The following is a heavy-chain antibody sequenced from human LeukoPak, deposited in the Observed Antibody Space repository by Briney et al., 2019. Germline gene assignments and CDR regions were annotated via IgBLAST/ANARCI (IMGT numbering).Heavy chain of an antibody. J-gene: IGHJ6*03. CDR3: AREVTGTMIVVVATYYYYYMDV. D-gene: IGHD3-22*01. Sequence: PSETLSLTCTVSGGSINSSSYYWDWIRQPPGKGLEWIVSVYYTGSTYDNPSLKSRVTISVDTSKNQFSLKLSSVTAADTAVYYCAREVTGTMIVVVATYYYYYMDVWGKGTTVTVSS. CDR1: GGSINSSSYY. V-gene: IGHV4-39*07. CDR2: VYYTGST.